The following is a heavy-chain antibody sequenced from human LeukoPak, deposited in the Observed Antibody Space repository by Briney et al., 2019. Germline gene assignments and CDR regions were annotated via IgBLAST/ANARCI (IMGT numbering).Heavy chain of an antibody. CDR3: ARKQTGTTYDV. Sequence: SETLSLTCTVSGGSISATGYFWGWIHQPPGKGLEWIGSIYYSGITHYNPSLKSRVTISVDTSKNQFSLRLYSVTAADTAVYYCARKQTGTTYDVWGQGTQVTVSS. CDR2: IYYSGIT. D-gene: IGHD1-7*01. J-gene: IGHJ4*02. V-gene: IGHV4-39*07. CDR1: GGSISATGYF.